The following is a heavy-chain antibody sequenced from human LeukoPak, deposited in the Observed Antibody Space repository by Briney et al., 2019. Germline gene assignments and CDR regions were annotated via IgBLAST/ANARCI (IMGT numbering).Heavy chain of an antibody. CDR3: AIHAHYYDSSGLDY. Sequence: GESLKISCKGSGYSFTSYWIGWVRPMSGKGLEWMGIIYPGYSDTRYSPSSQGQVTISADKSISTAYLQWSSLKTSDTAMYYCAIHAHYYDSSGLDYWGQGSLVTV. J-gene: IGHJ4*02. CDR1: GYSFTSYW. CDR2: IYPGYSDT. D-gene: IGHD3-22*01. V-gene: IGHV5-51*01.